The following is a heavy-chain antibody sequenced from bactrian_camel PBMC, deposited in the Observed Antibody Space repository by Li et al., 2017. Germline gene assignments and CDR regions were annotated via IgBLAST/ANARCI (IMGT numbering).Heavy chain of an antibody. V-gene: IGHV3-1*01. D-gene: IGHD4*01. Sequence: VQLVESGGGSVQIGGSLILSCAASGFTFDDYGMGWIRQAPGKGLEWVSYISWSGDRTYYADSVKGRFTISRDNTKNILYLQMNSLKSEDTALYYCAKDLFTDYARWGQGTQVTVS. CDR1: GFTFDDYG. J-gene: IGHJ4*01. CDR3: AKDLFTDYAR. CDR2: ISWSGDRT.